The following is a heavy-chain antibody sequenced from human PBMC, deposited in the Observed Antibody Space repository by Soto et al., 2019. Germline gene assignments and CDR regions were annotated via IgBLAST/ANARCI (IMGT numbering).Heavy chain of an antibody. V-gene: IGHV4-61*01. CDR2: IYYSGST. Sequence: SETLSLTCTVSGGSVSSGHYYWSWIRQPPGKGLEWIGYIYYSGSTNYNPSLKSRVSISLDTSKNQFSLRLTSVTAADTAVYYCARIPVDTYMINWFDPWGHGTLVTVSS. CDR3: ARIPVDTYMINWFDP. CDR1: GGSVSSGHYY. J-gene: IGHJ5*02. D-gene: IGHD5-18*01.